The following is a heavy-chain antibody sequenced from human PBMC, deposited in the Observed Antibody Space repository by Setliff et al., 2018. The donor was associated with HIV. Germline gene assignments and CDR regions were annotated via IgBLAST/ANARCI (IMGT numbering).Heavy chain of an antibody. CDR3: HFYMDV. CDR2: INSDGSST. J-gene: IGHJ6*03. CDR1: KFTFSSSW. V-gene: IGHV3-74*01. Sequence: GGSLRLSCAASKFTFSSSWMHWVRQAPGEGLVWVSTINSDGSSTTYADSVKGRFTISRDNAKNTLYLQMNSLRAEDTATYYCHFYMDVWGKGTTVTVSS.